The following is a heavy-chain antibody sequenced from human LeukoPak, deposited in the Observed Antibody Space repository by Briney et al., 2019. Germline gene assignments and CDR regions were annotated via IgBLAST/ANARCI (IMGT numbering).Heavy chain of an antibody. Sequence: SETLSLTCTVSGGSISSYYWSWIRQPPGKGLEWIGYIYYSGSTNYNPSLKSRVTMSVDMSKNQFSLKLSSMIAADTAVYYCARVSSSWYQDWYFDLWGRGTLVTVPS. J-gene: IGHJ2*01. CDR2: IYYSGST. V-gene: IGHV4-59*12. CDR3: ARVSSSWYQDWYFDL. CDR1: GGSISSYY. D-gene: IGHD6-13*01.